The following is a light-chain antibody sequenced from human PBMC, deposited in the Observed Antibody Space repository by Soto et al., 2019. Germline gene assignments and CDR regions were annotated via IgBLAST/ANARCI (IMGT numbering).Light chain of an antibody. J-gene: IGLJ1*01. V-gene: IGLV2-11*01. CDR3: SYTWV. CDR2: DVS. CDR1: SSDVGGYNY. Sequence: QSVLTQPRSVSGSPGQSVTISCTGTSSDVGGYNYVSWYRQHPGKAPKLMIYDVSKRPSGVPDRFSGSKSGNTASLTISGLQAEDEADYAGSYTWVFVTGTKLTV.